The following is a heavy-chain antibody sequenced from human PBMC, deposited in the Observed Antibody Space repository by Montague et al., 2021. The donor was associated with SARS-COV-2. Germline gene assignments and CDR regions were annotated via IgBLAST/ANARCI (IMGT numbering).Heavy chain of an antibody. CDR3: ARALFSRRGVYITTYYYSHYMDA. Sequence: SETLSLTCAVYGGSLSGSYWSWIRQSPGKGLELIGEVNHSGVTNYNPSLKSRVAISVDTSKNQFSLKLNSVTAADTAVYYCARALFSRRGVYITTYYYSHYMDAWGTGTTVTVSS. V-gene: IGHV4-34*01. D-gene: IGHD3-10*01. J-gene: IGHJ6*03. CDR1: GGSLSGSY. CDR2: VNHSGVT.